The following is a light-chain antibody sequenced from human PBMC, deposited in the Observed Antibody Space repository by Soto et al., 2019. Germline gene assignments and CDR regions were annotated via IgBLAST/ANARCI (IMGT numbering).Light chain of an antibody. Sequence: QSALTQPASVSGSPGQSITISCTGTSSDVGGYNFVSWYQQHPGKAPKLMISGVSNRPSGVSNRFSGSKSGNAASLTISGLQAEDEADYYCSSYTSSNTLYVFGTGTRSPS. V-gene: IGLV2-14*01. J-gene: IGLJ1*01. CDR2: GVS. CDR1: SSDVGGYNF. CDR3: SSYTSSNTLYV.